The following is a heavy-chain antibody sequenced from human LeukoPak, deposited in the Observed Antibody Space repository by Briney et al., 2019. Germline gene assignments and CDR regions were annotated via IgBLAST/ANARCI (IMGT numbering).Heavy chain of an antibody. J-gene: IGHJ5*02. D-gene: IGHD6-13*01. CDR1: GGSISSGGYY. Sequence: PSQTLSLTCTVSGGSISSGGYYWSWIRQHPGKGLAWIGYIYYSGSTYYNPSLKSRVTISVDTSKNQFSLKLSSVTAADTAVYYCAREDYLGSRSWFDPWGQGTLVTVSS. V-gene: IGHV4-31*03. CDR2: IYYSGST. CDR3: AREDYLGSRSWFDP.